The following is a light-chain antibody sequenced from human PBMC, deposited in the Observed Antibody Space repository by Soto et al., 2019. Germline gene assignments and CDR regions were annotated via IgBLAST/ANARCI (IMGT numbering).Light chain of an antibody. J-gene: IGKJ2*02. Sequence: DIPMTQSPSTLSASVGARVTITCRASQSISSWLAWYQQKPGKAPKLLIYDASSLESGVPSRFSGSGAGTEFTLTISSLQPDDFATYYCQQDNSYPCTFGQGTKLEIK. V-gene: IGKV1-5*01. CDR1: QSISSW. CDR3: QQDNSYPCT. CDR2: DAS.